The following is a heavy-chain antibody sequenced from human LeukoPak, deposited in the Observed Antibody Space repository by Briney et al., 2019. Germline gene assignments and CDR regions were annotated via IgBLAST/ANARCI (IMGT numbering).Heavy chain of an antibody. Sequence: ASVKVSCKASGYTFTSYGISWVRQAPGQGLEWMGWISAYNGNTNYAQKLQGRVTMTTDTSTSTAYMELRSLRSDDTAVYYCATQIYCSSTSCYPYPPDYWGQGTLVTVSS. CDR1: GYTFTSYG. V-gene: IGHV1-18*01. J-gene: IGHJ4*02. D-gene: IGHD2-2*01. CDR3: ATQIYCSSTSCYPYPPDY. CDR2: ISAYNGNT.